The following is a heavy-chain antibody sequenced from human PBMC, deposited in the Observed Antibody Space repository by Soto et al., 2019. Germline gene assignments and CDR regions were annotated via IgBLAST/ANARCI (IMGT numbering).Heavy chain of an antibody. CDR1: GGTFGNTA. D-gene: IGHD3-3*01. V-gene: IGHV1-69*12. J-gene: IGHJ5*02. CDR2: IVPMFGTA. CDR3: ARDGAPGNAFWSGPLGGGRFDP. Sequence: QVQLVQSGAEVKKPGSSVNVSCKTSGGTFGNTAVTWVRQAPGQGLEWMGGIVPMFGTANYAQKFQGRVTTTAAESTNTVYMERSSLRADDTAVYYCARDGAPGNAFWSGPLGGGRFDPWGQGTLVTVSS.